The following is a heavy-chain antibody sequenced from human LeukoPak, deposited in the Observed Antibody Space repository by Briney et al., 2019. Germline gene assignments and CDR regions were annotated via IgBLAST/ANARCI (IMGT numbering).Heavy chain of an antibody. Sequence: SETLALTCTVSGGSNSSYYWSWIRQPPGKGLEWIGYIYYSGSTNYNPSLKSRVTISVDTSKNQFSLKLSSVTAADTAVYYCARDFSGFWSGYYDYWGQGTLVTVSS. CDR3: ARDFSGFWSGYYDY. CDR1: GGSNSSYY. CDR2: IYYSGST. V-gene: IGHV4-59*01. J-gene: IGHJ4*02. D-gene: IGHD3-3*01.